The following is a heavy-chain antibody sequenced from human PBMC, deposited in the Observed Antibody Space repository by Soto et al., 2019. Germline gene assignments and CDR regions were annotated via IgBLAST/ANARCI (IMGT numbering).Heavy chain of an antibody. CDR1: GFTFSSYA. CDR2: ISGSGGST. V-gene: IGHV3-23*01. D-gene: IGHD3-3*01. CDR3: AKDAWRSYDFWSGYAIDY. J-gene: IGHJ4*02. Sequence: EVQLLESGGGLVQPGGSLRLSCAASGFTFSSYAMSWVRQAPGKGLEWVSAISGSGGSTYYADSVKGRFTISRDNSKNTLYLQMNSLSAEDTAVYYCAKDAWRSYDFWSGYAIDYWGQGTLVTVSS.